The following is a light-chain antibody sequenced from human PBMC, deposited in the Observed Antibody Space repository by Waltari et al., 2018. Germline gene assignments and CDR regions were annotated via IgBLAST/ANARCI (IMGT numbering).Light chain of an antibody. J-gene: IGLJ2*01. CDR1: RSDVGSYSV. Sequence: QSALTQPASVSGSPGQSVTISCTEARSDVGSYSVVSWYQQRPGKAPKLVIYEDFKRPSGISNRCSGSKSGNTASLTISGLQAEDEADYYCCSYVGTNNYHLFGGGTKLTVL. CDR3: CSYVGTNNYHL. V-gene: IGLV2-23*01. CDR2: EDF.